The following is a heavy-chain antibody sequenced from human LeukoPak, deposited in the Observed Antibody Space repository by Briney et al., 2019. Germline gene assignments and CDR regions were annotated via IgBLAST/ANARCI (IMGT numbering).Heavy chain of an antibody. Sequence: ASVKVSCKASGYTFTGYYMHWVRQAPGQGLEWRGWINPNSGGTNYAQKFQGRVTMTRDTSISTAYMELSRLRSDDTAVYYCARDSSGSYYFDYWGQGTLVTVSS. D-gene: IGHD1-26*01. CDR1: GYTFTGYY. V-gene: IGHV1-2*02. J-gene: IGHJ4*02. CDR3: ARDSSGSYYFDY. CDR2: INPNSGGT.